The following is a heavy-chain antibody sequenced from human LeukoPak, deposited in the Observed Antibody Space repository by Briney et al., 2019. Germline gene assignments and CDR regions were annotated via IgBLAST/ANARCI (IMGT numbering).Heavy chain of an antibody. Sequence: GGSLRLSCAASGFTFSSYWMHWVRQAPGKGLVWVSRINSDGSSTSYADSVKGRFTISRDSAKNSLYLQMNSLRAEDTAVYYCASYYGSGSAIFDYWGQGTLVTVSS. J-gene: IGHJ4*02. CDR3: ASYYGSGSAIFDY. CDR1: GFTFSSYW. CDR2: INSDGSST. V-gene: IGHV3-74*01. D-gene: IGHD3-10*01.